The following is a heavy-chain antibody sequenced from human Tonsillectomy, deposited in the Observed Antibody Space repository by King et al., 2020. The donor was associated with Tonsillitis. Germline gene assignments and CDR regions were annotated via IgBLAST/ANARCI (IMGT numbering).Heavy chain of an antibody. V-gene: IGHV3-23*04. CDR1: GFTFSSYA. CDR2: ISGSGGST. J-gene: IGHJ5*02. CDR3: AKENSIVVVPTAPRWFDP. Sequence: VQLVESGGGLVQPGGSLRLSCAASGFTFSSYAMSWVRQAPGKGLEWVSAISGSGGSTYYADSVKGRFTISRDNSKNTLYLQMNSLRAEDTAVYYCAKENSIVVVPTAPRWFDPWGQGTLVTVSS. D-gene: IGHD2-2*01.